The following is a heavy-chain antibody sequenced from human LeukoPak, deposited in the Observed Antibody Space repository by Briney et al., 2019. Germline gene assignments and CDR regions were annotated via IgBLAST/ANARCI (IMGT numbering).Heavy chain of an antibody. CDR1: GYTFTGYY. Sequence: APVKVSCKASGYTFTGYYMHWVRQAPGQGLEWMGRINPNSGGTNYAQKFQGRVTMTRDTSISTAYMELSRLRSDDTAVYYCAREGDSGSRGGFDYWGQGTLVTVSS. V-gene: IGHV1-2*06. CDR3: AREGDSGSRGGFDY. CDR2: INPNSGGT. J-gene: IGHJ4*02. D-gene: IGHD1-26*01.